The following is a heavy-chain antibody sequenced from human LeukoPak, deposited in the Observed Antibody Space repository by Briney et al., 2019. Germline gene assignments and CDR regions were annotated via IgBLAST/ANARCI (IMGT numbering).Heavy chain of an antibody. CDR1: RYTFSSYA. D-gene: IGHD2-21*01. CDR2: ISYDGSNK. V-gene: IGHV3-30-3*01. J-gene: IGHJ3*02. CDR3: ARAGILWWSNAFDI. Sequence: PGSSLRLSCTASRYTFSSYAMHWVPQSTGKGLEGVAVISYDGSNKYYADSVKGRFTIARDNSKNTLYLQMNRLRAEDTAVYYCARAGILWWSNAFDIWGQGTMVTVSS.